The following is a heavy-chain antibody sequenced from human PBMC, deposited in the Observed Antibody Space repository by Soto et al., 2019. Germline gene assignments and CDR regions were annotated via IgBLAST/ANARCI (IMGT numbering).Heavy chain of an antibody. CDR3: AREGLMAAAATTHLSTYWFDP. V-gene: IGHV1-2*04. D-gene: IGHD6-13*01. Sequence: GASVKVSCKASGYTFTGYYMHWVRQAPRQGLEWMGWINPNSGGTNYAQKFQGWVTMTRDTSISTAYMELSRLRSDDTAVYYCAREGLMAAAATTHLSTYWFDPWGQGTLVTVSS. CDR1: GYTFTGYY. J-gene: IGHJ5*02. CDR2: INPNSGGT.